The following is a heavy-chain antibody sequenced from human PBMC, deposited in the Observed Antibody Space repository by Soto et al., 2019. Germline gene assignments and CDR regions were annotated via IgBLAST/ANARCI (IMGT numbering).Heavy chain of an antibody. CDR3: ARRYYDSSGYPA. CDR2: ISNSGSST. Sequence: PGGSLRLSCAASGFTFSNYTMNWVRQAPGKGLEWIAYISNSGSSTFYADSVEGRFTISRDNAKNLVYLQMNSLRAEDTAVYYCARRYYDSSGYPAWGHGTLVTVSS. V-gene: IGHV3-48*01. D-gene: IGHD3-22*01. J-gene: IGHJ5*01. CDR1: GFTFSNYT.